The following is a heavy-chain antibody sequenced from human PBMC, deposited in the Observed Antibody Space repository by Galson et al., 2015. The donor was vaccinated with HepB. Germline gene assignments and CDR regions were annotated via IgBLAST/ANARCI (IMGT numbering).Heavy chain of an antibody. V-gene: IGHV1-46*01. D-gene: IGHD5-24*01. Sequence: SVKVSCKASGYTFTSYYMHWVRQAPGQGLEWMGIINPSGGSTSYAQKFQGRVTMTRDTSTSTVYMELSSLRSEDTAVYYCARDLREMATVRRDAFDIWGQGTMVTVSS. CDR1: GYTFTSYY. CDR2: INPSGGST. CDR3: ARDLREMATVRRDAFDI. J-gene: IGHJ3*02.